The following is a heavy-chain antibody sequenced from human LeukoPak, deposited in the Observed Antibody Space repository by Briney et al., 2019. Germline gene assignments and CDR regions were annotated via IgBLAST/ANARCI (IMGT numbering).Heavy chain of an antibody. D-gene: IGHD3-10*01. Sequence: SETLSLTCAVSGYSISSGYYWGWIRQPTGKGLEWIGSIYHSGSTYYNPSLKSRVTISVDTSKNQFSLKLSSVTAADTAVYYCARLGYYGSGRVPSISGPGTMVTVSS. CDR2: IYHSGST. V-gene: IGHV4-38-2*01. CDR1: GYSISSGYY. CDR3: ARLGYYGSGRVPSI. J-gene: IGHJ3*02.